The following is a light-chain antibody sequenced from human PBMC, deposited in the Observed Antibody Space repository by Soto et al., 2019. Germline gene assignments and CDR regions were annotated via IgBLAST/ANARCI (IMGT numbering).Light chain of an antibody. J-gene: IGKJ1*01. CDR2: DAS. V-gene: IGKV1-5*01. Sequence: DIQLTQSPSTLSASVGDRITLTCRASQSINIWLAWYQQTPGKAPKILIFDASRLATGVTSRFGVSGSGTEFTPTNSGLQPDACATYDCEQYNGYSTWTFSKGTRVETK. CDR3: EQYNGYSTWT. CDR1: QSINIW.